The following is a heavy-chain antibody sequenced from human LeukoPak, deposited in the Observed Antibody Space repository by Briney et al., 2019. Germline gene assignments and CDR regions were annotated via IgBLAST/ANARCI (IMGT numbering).Heavy chain of an antibody. CDR3: ARDLRYSYGSYYSGMDV. Sequence: SETLSLTCPVSGGSISSYYWSWNRQPPGTGLGWIGYIYYSGSTNYNPPLKSRVTISVDTSKNQFSLELSSVTAADTAVYYCARDLRYSYGSYYSGMDVWGQGTTVTVSS. V-gene: IGHV4-59*01. J-gene: IGHJ6*02. CDR2: IYYSGST. D-gene: IGHD5-18*01. CDR1: GGSISSYY.